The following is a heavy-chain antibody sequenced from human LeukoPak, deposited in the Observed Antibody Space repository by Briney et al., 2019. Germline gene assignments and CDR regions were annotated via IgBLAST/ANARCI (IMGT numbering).Heavy chain of an antibody. CDR2: IYYSGST. CDR1: GGSISTTSYY. J-gene: IGHJ6*03. V-gene: IGHV4-39*07. CDR3: ARSPLKWCGEWCMLTKNYYYYMDV. D-gene: IGHD2-8*01. Sequence: SEILSLTCTVSGGSISTTSYYWGWIRQPPGKGLECIGNIYYSGSTYYNPSLKSRVTISVDTSKNQFSLKLTSVTAADTAVYYCARSPLKWCGEWCMLTKNYYYYMDVWGKGTTVTVSS.